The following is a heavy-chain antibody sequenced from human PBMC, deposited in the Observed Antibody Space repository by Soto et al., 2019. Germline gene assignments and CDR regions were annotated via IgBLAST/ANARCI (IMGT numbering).Heavy chain of an antibody. CDR3: AREEYSAHYFDH. Sequence: GGSLRLSCAASGFTFSDSPIHWVRQAPGKGLELVAVMSYDGSRQYYADSVKGRFTISRDNSKDTLYLQMNSLRVEDTAVYFCAREEYSAHYFDHWGQGTLVTVSS. J-gene: IGHJ4*02. V-gene: IGHV3-30-3*01. CDR1: GFTFSDSP. D-gene: IGHD4-4*01. CDR2: MSYDGSRQ.